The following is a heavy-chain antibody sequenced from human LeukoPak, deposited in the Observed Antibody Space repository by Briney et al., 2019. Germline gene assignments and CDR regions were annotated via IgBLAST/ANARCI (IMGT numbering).Heavy chain of an antibody. CDR3: ARAPPHYYETYYYYMDV. J-gene: IGHJ6*03. CDR1: GFTFSSYW. V-gene: IGHV3-74*01. Sequence: GGSLRLSCAGSGFTFSSYWMHRVRQAPGKGLVWVSRINSDGSSTSYADSVKGRFTISRDNAKNTLYLQMNSLRAEDTAVYYCARAPPHYYETYYYYMDVWGKGTTVTVSS. CDR2: INSDGSST. D-gene: IGHD3-22*01.